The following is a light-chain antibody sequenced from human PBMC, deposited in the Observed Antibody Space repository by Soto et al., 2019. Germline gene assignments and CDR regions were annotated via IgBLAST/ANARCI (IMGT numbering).Light chain of an antibody. CDR3: CSYAGESTVV. J-gene: IGLJ2*01. CDR1: SSDVGSYDL. Sequence: QSVLTQPASVSGSPGQSITISCTGTSSDVGSYDLVSWYQQHPGKAPKLMIYEGSKRPSGVSNRFSGSKSGNTASLTISGLQAEDEADYYCCSYAGESTVVFGGGTQLTVL. CDR2: EGS. V-gene: IGLV2-23*01.